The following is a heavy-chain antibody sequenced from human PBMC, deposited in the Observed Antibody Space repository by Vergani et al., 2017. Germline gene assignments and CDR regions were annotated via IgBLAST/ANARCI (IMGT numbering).Heavy chain of an antibody. Sequence: VQLVESGGGLVQPGGSLRLSCAASGFTFSSYSMNWVRQAPGKGLEWVSYISSSSSTIYYADSVKGRFTISRDNAKNSLYLQMNSLRAEDTAVYYCARVLGATADYWGQGTLVTVSS. J-gene: IGHJ4*02. D-gene: IGHD1-26*01. V-gene: IGHV3-48*01. CDR3: ARVLGATADY. CDR2: ISSSSSTI. CDR1: GFTFSSYS.